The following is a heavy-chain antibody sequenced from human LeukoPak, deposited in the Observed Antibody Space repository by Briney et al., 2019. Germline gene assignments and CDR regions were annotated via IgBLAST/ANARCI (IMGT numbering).Heavy chain of an antibody. D-gene: IGHD3-10*01. CDR1: GGSISSYY. CDR3: AREGYYYGSGSYSFVDY. Sequence: SETLSLTCTVSGGSISSYYWSWIRQPPGKGLEWIGYIYYSGSTNYNPSLKSRVTISVDTSKNQFSLKLSSVTAADTAVYYCAREGYYYGSGSYSFVDYWGQGTLVTVSS. V-gene: IGHV4-59*12. J-gene: IGHJ4*02. CDR2: IYYSGST.